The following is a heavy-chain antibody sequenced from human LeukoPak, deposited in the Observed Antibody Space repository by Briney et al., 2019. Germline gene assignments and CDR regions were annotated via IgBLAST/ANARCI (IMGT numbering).Heavy chain of an antibody. D-gene: IGHD2/OR15-2a*01. CDR1: GFPFRSYD. Sequence: PGGSLRLSCAASGFPFRSYDMNWVRQAPGKGLEWVSSISDSSSKIYYADSVKGRFTISRDNAKNSLYLQLNSLRAEDTAVYFCARGEYGYYFEYWGQGTLVTVSS. CDR3: ARGEYGYYFEY. J-gene: IGHJ4*02. V-gene: IGHV3-21*01. CDR2: ISDSSSKI.